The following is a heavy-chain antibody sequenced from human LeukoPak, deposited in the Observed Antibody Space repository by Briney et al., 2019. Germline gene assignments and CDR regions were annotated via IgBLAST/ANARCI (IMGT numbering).Heavy chain of an antibody. Sequence: GGSLRLSCAASGFTFSSQWMSWVRQAPGKGLEWVACIKKDGSERYYVDSVKGRFTISRDNAKNSLYLQMNSLRAADTAVYYCAALDTAMAPLPDWGQGTRVTVSS. J-gene: IGHJ4*02. D-gene: IGHD5-18*01. V-gene: IGHV3-7*01. CDR2: IKKDGSER. CDR3: AALDTAMAPLPD. CDR1: GFTFSSQW.